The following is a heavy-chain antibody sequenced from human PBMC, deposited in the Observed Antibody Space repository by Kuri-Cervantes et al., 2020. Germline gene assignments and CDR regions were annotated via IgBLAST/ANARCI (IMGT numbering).Heavy chain of an antibody. CDR3: ARDRTTEGGVTEDQYYYYYYGMDV. D-gene: IGHD4-11*01. CDR1: GYTFTSYY. Sequence: ASVKVSCKASGYTFTSYYMHWVRQAPGQGLEWMGIINPSGGSTSYAQKSQGRVTMTRDTSTSTVYMELSSLRSEDTAVYYCARDRTTEGGVTEDQYYYYYYGMDVWGQGTTVTVSS. V-gene: IGHV1-46*01. CDR2: INPSGGST. J-gene: IGHJ6*02.